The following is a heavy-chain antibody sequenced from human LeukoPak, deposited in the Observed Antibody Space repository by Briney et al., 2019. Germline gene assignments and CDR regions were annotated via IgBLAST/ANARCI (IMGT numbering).Heavy chain of an antibody. D-gene: IGHD3-10*01. CDR2: IRYDGSNK. CDR1: GFTFSSYG. V-gene: IGHV3-30*02. J-gene: IGHJ4*02. Sequence: GGSLRLSCAASGFTFSSYGMHWVRQAPGKGLEWVAFIRYDGSNKYYADSVKGRFTISRDNSKNTLYLQMNSLRAEDTAVYYCARISMVRGVIITSFDYWGQGTLVTVSS. CDR3: ARISMVRGVIITSFDY.